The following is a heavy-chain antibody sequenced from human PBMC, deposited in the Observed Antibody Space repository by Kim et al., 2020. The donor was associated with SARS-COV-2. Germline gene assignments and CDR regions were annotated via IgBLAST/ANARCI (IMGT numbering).Heavy chain of an antibody. CDR1: GFTFSSYS. J-gene: IGHJ3*02. Sequence: GGSLRLSCAASGFTFSSYSMNWVRQAPGKGLEWVSSISSSSSYIYYADSVKGRFTISRDNAKNSLYLQMNSLRAEDTAVYYCAREGRDGYTPDAFDIWGQGTMVTVSS. D-gene: IGHD5-12*01. V-gene: IGHV3-21*01. CDR3: AREGRDGYTPDAFDI. CDR2: ISSSSSYI.